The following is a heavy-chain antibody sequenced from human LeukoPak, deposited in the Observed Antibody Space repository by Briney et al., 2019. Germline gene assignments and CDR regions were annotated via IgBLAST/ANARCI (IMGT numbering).Heavy chain of an antibody. J-gene: IGHJ6*03. V-gene: IGHV4-59*11. Sequence: SETLSLTCTVSSGSIRSQHWSWIRQPPRKGLEWIGFISYSGTTYYNPSLESRVTISRDTSRNQFSLELSSVTAADTAVYYCTRDRNGGDHYYMDVWGKGTTVTVSS. CDR1: SGSIRSQH. CDR3: TRDRNGGDHYYMDV. D-gene: IGHD3-16*01. CDR2: ISYSGTT.